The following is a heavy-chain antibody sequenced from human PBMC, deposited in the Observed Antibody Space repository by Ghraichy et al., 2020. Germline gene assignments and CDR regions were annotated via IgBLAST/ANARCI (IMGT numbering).Heavy chain of an antibody. CDR3: AREGCDSSGYYADAFDI. CDR1: GFTFSNCW. Sequence: GGSLRLSCAASGFTFSNCWMHWVRQAPGKGLVWVSRINSDGSNTRYADSVKGRFTISRDDAKNTLYLQMNSLRAEDTAVYYCAREGCDSSGYYADAFDIWGQGTMVTVSS. D-gene: IGHD3-22*01. J-gene: IGHJ3*02. V-gene: IGHV3-74*01. CDR2: INSDGSNT.